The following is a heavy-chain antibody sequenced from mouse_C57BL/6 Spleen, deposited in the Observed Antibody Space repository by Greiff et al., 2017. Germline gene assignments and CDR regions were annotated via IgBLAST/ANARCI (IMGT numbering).Heavy chain of an antibody. CDR1: GFTFSSYA. J-gene: IGHJ1*03. CDR3: ARTPEGWYFDV. V-gene: IGHV5-4*01. CDR2: ISDGGSYT. Sequence: DVQLQESGGGLVKPGGSLKLSCAASGFTFSSYAMSWVRQTPEKRLEWVATISDGGSYTYYPDNVKGRFTISRDNAKNNLYLQMSHLKSEDTAMYYCARTPEGWYFDVWGTGTTVTVSS.